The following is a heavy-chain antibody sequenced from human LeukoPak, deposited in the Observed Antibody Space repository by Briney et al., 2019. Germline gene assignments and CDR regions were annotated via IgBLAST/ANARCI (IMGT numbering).Heavy chain of an antibody. CDR2: ISSSSSYI. Sequence: GGSLRLSCAASGFTFSSYSMNWVRQAPGKGLEWVSSISSSSSYIYYADSVKGRFTISRDNAKSSLYLQMNSLRAEDTAVYYCAVGTPNYGGNNWFDYWGQGTLVTVSS. D-gene: IGHD4-23*01. CDR3: AVGTPNYGGNNWFDY. J-gene: IGHJ4*02. V-gene: IGHV3-21*01. CDR1: GFTFSSYS.